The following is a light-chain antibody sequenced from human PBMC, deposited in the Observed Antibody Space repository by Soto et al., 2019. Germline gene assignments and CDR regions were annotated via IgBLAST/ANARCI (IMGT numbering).Light chain of an antibody. CDR1: SSNIGAGYD. CDR2: GNS. V-gene: IGLV1-40*01. CDR3: QSYDSSLSGYV. J-gene: IGLJ1*01. Sequence: QSALTQPPSVSGAPWQRVTISCTGSSSNIGAGYDVHWYQQLPGTAPKLLIYGNSNRPSGVPDRFSGSKSGTSASLAITGLQAEDDADYYCQSYDSSLSGYVFGTGTKVTDL.